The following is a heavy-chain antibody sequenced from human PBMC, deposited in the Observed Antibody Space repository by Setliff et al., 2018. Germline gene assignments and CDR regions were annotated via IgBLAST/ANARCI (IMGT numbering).Heavy chain of an antibody. CDR1: GGSISPYF. CDR2: IYHNGNT. Sequence: LSLTCTVPGGSISPYFWSWIRQSPGKGLEWIGYIYHNGNTNFNPSLKTRVTMSVDTSKNQFALNLRSVTAADSAVYYCARDRTAYSYGLDVWGQGTTVTVSS. D-gene: IGHD5-18*01. CDR3: ARDRTAYSYGLDV. J-gene: IGHJ6*02. V-gene: IGHV4-59*01.